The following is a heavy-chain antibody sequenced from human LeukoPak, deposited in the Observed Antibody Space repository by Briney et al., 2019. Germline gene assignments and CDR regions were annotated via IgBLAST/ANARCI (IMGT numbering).Heavy chain of an antibody. CDR1: GGSISSYY. J-gene: IGHJ5*02. CDR3: ARDNPQDCRSSSCYFDA. V-gene: IGHV4-4*07. D-gene: IGHD2-2*01. Sequence: SETLSLTCTVSGGSISSYYWSWIRQPAGKGLEWIGRIYTSGSTSYSPSLKSRVIISVDTSKNQFFLNLSSVTAADTAVYYCARDNPQDCRSSSCYFDAWGQGTLVTVSS. CDR2: IYTSGST.